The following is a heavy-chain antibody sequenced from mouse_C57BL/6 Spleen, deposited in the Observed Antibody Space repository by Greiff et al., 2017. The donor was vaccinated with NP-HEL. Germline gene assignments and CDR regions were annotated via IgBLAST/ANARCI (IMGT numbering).Heavy chain of an antibody. CDR2: IRNKANGYTT. V-gene: IGHV7-3*01. CDR3: ARYDYLFDY. J-gene: IGHJ2*01. CDR1: GFTFTDYY. Sequence: EVKLMESGGGLVQPGGSLSLSCAASGFTFTDYYMSWVRQPPGKALEWLGFIRNKANGYTTEYSASVKGRFTISRDNSRSILYLQMNALRAEDSATYYCARYDYLFDYWGQGTTLTVSS. D-gene: IGHD2-4*01.